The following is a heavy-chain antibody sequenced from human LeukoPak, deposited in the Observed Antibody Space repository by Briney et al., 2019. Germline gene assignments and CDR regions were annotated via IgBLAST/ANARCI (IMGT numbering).Heavy chain of an antibody. D-gene: IGHD3-22*01. Sequence: ASVKVSCKASGYTFTSYYMHWVRQAPGQGLEWMGIINPSGGSTTYAQKFQGRVTMTRDMSTSTVYMELSSLRSEDTAVYYCARDLSYDSSGYYYDSKYYFDYWGQGTLVTVSS. CDR1: GYTFTSYY. CDR2: INPSGGST. V-gene: IGHV1-46*01. J-gene: IGHJ4*02. CDR3: ARDLSYDSSGYYYDSKYYFDY.